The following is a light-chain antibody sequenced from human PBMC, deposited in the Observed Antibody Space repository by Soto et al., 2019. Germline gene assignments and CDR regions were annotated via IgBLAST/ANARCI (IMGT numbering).Light chain of an antibody. V-gene: IGKV3-20*01. CDR2: GAS. CDR1: QSVSSSY. J-gene: IGKJ1*01. CDR3: QQYGNSPRT. Sequence: EIVLTQSPGTLSLSPGEGDTLSCRASQSVSSSYLAWYQQKPGQAPRLLIYGASTRATGIPDRFSGSGSGKDFTLTISRLEPKDFAVYYCQQYGNSPRTFGQGTRVDI.